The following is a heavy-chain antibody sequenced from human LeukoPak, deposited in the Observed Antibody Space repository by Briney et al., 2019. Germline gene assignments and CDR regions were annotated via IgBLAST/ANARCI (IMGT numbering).Heavy chain of an antibody. J-gene: IGHJ4*02. V-gene: IGHV3-21*01. CDR2: IRFTGSYI. CDR3: ARAGPRREGYNSDY. D-gene: IGHD5-24*01. Sequence: GGSLRLSCAASGFTFSSYSMNWVRQAPGRGLEWVSSIRFTGSYIYYADSAKGRFTISRDDAKNLLSLQMISLRVEDTAVYYCARAGPRREGYNSDYWGQGTLVTVSS. CDR1: GFTFSSYS.